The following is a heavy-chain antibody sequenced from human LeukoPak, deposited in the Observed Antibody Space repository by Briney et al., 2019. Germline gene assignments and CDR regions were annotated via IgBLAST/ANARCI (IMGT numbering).Heavy chain of an antibody. D-gene: IGHD3-3*01. CDR1: GYSISSGYY. Sequence: SETLSLTCAVSGYSISSGYYWGWIRQPPGKGLEWIGSIYHSGSTNYNPSLKSRVTISVDTSKNQFSPKLSSVTAADTAVYYCARGRRSVDFWSGYYTGRFDYWGQGTLVTVSS. V-gene: IGHV4-38-2*01. CDR3: ARGRRSVDFWSGYYTGRFDY. J-gene: IGHJ4*02. CDR2: IYHSGST.